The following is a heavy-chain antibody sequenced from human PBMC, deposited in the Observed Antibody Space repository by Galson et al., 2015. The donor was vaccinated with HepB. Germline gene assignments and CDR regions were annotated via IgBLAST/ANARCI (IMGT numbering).Heavy chain of an antibody. CDR2: ISSSSSYI. J-gene: IGHJ4*02. CDR3: ARGADYGCLIDY. Sequence: SLRLSCAASGFTFSSYSMNWVRQAPGKGLEWVSSISSSSSYIYYADSVKGRFTISRDNAKNSLYLQMNSLRAEDTAVYYCARGADYGCLIDYWGQGTLVTVSS. CDR1: GFTFSSYS. D-gene: IGHD4-17*01. V-gene: IGHV3-21*01.